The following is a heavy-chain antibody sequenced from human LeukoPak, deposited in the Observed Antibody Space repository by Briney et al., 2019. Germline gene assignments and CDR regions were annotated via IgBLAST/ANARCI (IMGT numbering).Heavy chain of an antibody. Sequence: RGSLRLSCAASGFTFSTYWMHWVRQAPGKGLVWVSRINSDGRSTSYADSVKGRFTISRDNAKNTLYLQMNSLRAEDRAVYYCAREGGYSYGPYYYYYMDVWGKGTTVTVSS. V-gene: IGHV3-74*01. CDR2: INSDGRST. D-gene: IGHD5-18*01. CDR3: AREGGYSYGPYYYYYMDV. J-gene: IGHJ6*03. CDR1: GFTFSTYW.